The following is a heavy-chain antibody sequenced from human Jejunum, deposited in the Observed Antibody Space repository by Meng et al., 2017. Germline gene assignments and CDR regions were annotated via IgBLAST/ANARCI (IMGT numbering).Heavy chain of an antibody. CDR2: INAGNGDT. J-gene: IGHJ4*02. Sequence: QVQLVQSGAEVKKPGASVKVSCKASGYTFTNYIIHWVRQAPGQSLEWMGWINAGNGDTKYSQRFQDTVTFTRDTSASTAYMELSSLTSEDTAVYYRARPDCTSTSCYTLEYWGQGTLVTVSS. CDR3: ARPDCTSTSCYTLEY. D-gene: IGHD2-2*02. CDR1: GYTFTNYI. V-gene: IGHV1-3*01.